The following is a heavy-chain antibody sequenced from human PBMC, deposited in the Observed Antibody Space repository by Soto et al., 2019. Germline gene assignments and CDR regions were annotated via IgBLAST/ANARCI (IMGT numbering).Heavy chain of an antibody. CDR1: GFTFSSYG. D-gene: IGHD1-7*01. V-gene: IGHV3-33*01. CDR3: ARLVWNYGLDY. CDR2: IWYDGSNK. J-gene: IGHJ4*02. Sequence: QVQLVESGGGVVQPGRSLRLSCAASGFTFSSYGMHWVRQAPGKGLEWVAVIWYDGSNKYYADSVKGRFTVSRDNSKNTLYLQMNSLRAEDTAVYYCARLVWNYGLDYWGQGTQVTVSS.